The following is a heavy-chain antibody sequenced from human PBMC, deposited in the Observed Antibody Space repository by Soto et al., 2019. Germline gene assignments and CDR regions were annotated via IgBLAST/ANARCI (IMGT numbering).Heavy chain of an antibody. D-gene: IGHD3-10*01. CDR2: ISGSGGST. Sequence: EVQLLESGGGLVQPGGSLRLSCAVSGFTFSNYAMSWVRQAPGKGLEWVSAISGSGGSTYYADSVKGRFTISRDNSKNTLYRQMYSLRAEDTAVYSCANTLGSGSDDINPVFGWGQGTLVTVSS. CDR1: GFTFSNYA. CDR3: ANTLGSGSDDINPVFG. V-gene: IGHV3-23*01. J-gene: IGHJ4*02.